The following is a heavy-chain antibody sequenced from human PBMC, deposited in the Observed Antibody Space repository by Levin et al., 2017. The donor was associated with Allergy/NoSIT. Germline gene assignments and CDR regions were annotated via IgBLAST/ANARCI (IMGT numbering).Heavy chain of an antibody. CDR1: GFTFSSYS. J-gene: IGHJ5*02. CDR3: ARDIARAFDP. D-gene: IGHD6-13*01. V-gene: IGHV3-21*01. CDR2: ISSSSSYI. Sequence: SCAASGFTFSSYSMNWVRQAPGKGLEWVSSISSSSSYIYYADSVKGRFTISRDNAKNSLYLQMNSLRAEDTAVYYCARDIARAFDPWGQGTLVTVSS.